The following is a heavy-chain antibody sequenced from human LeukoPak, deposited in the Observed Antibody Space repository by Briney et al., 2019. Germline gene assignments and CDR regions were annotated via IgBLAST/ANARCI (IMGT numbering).Heavy chain of an antibody. V-gene: IGHV1-8*01. J-gene: IGHJ6*03. D-gene: IGHD4-11*01. Sequence: ASVKVSCKASGYTFTSYDINWVRQATGQGLEWMGWMNPNSGNTGYAQKFQGRVTMTRNTSISTAYMELSSLRAEDTAVYYCARVEETATTAAIIRKYSYYYYYMDVWGKGNTVTVSS. CDR1: GYTFTSYD. CDR2: MNPNSGNT. CDR3: ARVEETATTAAIIRKYSYYYYYMDV.